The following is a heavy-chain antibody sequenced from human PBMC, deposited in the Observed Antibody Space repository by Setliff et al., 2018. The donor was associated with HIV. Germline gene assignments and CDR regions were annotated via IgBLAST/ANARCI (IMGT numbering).Heavy chain of an antibody. CDR1: GYTFTSYG. Sequence: SVKVSCKASGYTFTSYGVTWVRQAPGQGLEWMGWIIPILGIANYAQKFQGRVTITTDESTSTAYMELSSLRSEDTAVYYCARGAVVTNYFDYWGQGTLVTVSS. CDR3: ARGAVVTNYFDY. J-gene: IGHJ4*02. CDR2: IIPILGIA. V-gene: IGHV1-69*10. D-gene: IGHD2-15*01.